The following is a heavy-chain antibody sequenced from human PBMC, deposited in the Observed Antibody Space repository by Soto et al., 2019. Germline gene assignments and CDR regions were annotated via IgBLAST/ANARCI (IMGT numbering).Heavy chain of an antibody. CDR3: ARACSSNSCYDVFDY. Sequence: SETLSLTCTVSGVSISSYYWSWIRQPAGKGLEWIGRIYTSGSTNYNPSLKSRVTMSVGTSKNQFSLKLSSVTAADTAVYYCARACSSNSCYDVFDYWGQGTLVTVS. J-gene: IGHJ4*02. V-gene: IGHV4-4*07. CDR1: GVSISSYY. CDR2: IYTSGST. D-gene: IGHD2-2*01.